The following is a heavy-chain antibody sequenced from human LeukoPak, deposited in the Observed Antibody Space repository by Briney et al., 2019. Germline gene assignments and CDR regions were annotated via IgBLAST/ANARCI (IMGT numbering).Heavy chain of an antibody. CDR3: ASAISPVAYYGMDV. Sequence: ASVKVSCKASGYTFTSYSVHWVRQAPGQGLDWMGIINPSGGSTSYAQKFQGRVTMTRDTSTSTVYMQLSSLRSEDTAVYYCASAISPVAYYGMDVWGQGTTVTVSS. J-gene: IGHJ6*02. CDR2: INPSGGST. CDR1: GYTFTSYS. D-gene: IGHD3-3*01. V-gene: IGHV1-46*01.